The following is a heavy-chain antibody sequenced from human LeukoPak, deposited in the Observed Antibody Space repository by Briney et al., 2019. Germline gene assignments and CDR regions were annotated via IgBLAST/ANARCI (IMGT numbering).Heavy chain of an antibody. Sequence: GGSLRLSCAASGFTLNSHAMSWVRQAPGKGLEWVSAISDGGSDTYYADSVKGRFTISKDNSKNMLFLQMNSLMDDDTAVYYCAKRVPYSSSSVYFDSWGQETLVTVSS. CDR3: AKRVPYSSSSVYFDS. J-gene: IGHJ4*02. CDR1: GFTLNSHA. D-gene: IGHD6-6*01. CDR2: ISDGGSDT. V-gene: IGHV3-23*01.